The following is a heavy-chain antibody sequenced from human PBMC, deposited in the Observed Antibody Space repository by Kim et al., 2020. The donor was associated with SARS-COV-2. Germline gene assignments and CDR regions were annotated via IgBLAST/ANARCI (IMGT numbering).Heavy chain of an antibody. D-gene: IGHD3-10*01. CDR3: ARAGYGSGIYTNAFDI. Sequence: SETLSLTCAVYGGSFSGYYWSWIRQPPGKGLEWIGEINRSGSTNYNPSLKSRVTISVDTSKNQFSLNLRSVTAADTAVYHCARAGYGSGIYTNAFDIWGRGTMVTVSS. J-gene: IGHJ3*02. V-gene: IGHV4-34*01. CDR2: INRSGST. CDR1: GGSFSGYY.